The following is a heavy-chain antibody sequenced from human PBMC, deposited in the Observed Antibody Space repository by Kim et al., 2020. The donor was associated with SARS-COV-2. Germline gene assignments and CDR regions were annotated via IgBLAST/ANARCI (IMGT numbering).Heavy chain of an antibody. CDR3: ARDVKTIGEYYYYYGMDV. V-gene: IGHV1-69*01. D-gene: IGHD3-10*01. CDR1: GGTFSSYA. J-gene: IGHJ6*02. Sequence: SSVQVSCKASGGTFSSYAISWVRQAPGQGLEWMGGIIPIFGTANYAQKFQGRVTITADESTSTAYMELSSLRSEDTAVYYCARDVKTIGEYYYYYGMDVWGQGTTVTVSS. CDR2: IIPIFGTA.